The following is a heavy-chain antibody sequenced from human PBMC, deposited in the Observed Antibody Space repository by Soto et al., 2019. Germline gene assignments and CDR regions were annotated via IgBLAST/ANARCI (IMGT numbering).Heavy chain of an antibody. CDR1: GVSFSGYY. J-gene: IGHJ4*02. V-gene: IGHV4-34*01. CDR2: INHSGST. D-gene: IGHD6-19*01. CDR3: ARGGCSGVFDS. Sequence: QVQLQQWGAGLLKPSETLSLTCAVFGVSFSGYYWNWIRQPPGKGLEWIGEINHSGSTNYNPALTSRPTIAVDTSKNQFALKLSSVTAADTAVYYCARGGCSGVFDSWGQGTLVTVSS.